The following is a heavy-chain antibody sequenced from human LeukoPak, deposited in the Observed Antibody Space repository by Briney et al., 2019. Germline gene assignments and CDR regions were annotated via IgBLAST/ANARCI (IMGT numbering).Heavy chain of an antibody. J-gene: IGHJ4*02. D-gene: IGHD6-6*01. Sequence: ASETLSLTCTVSGGSISSGGYYWSWIRQHPGKGLEWIGYIYYSGSTYYNPSLKSRVTISVDTSKNQFSLKLSSVTAAGTAVYYCARGGIAARRTFDYWGQGTLVTVSS. V-gene: IGHV4-31*03. CDR1: GGSISSGGYY. CDR3: ARGGIAARRTFDY. CDR2: IYYSGST.